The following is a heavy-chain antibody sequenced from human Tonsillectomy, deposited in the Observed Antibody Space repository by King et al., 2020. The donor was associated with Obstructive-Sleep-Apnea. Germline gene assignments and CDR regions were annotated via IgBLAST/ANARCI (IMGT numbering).Heavy chain of an antibody. V-gene: IGHV3-9*01. CDR2: ISWDSGNI. CDR1: GFILDNFA. J-gene: IGHJ3*01. CDR3: ARKRTPRNDXXIEIFGNXGFDV. D-gene: IGHD3-9*01. Sequence: VQLVESGGGLVQPGGSLRLSCAASGFILDNFAMYWVRQAPGKGLEWVSGISWDSGNIAYADSVRGRFTTSRDNVRKSLYLQMNSLRGGDTAVYFCARKRTPRNDXXIEIFGNXGFDVXGQGTTVTVSS.